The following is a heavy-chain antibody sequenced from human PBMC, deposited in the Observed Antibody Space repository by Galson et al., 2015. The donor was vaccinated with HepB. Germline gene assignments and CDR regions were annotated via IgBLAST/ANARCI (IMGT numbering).Heavy chain of an antibody. J-gene: IGHJ6*03. CDR3: ARDWPARYCNSTSCYYYYYMDV. D-gene: IGHD2-2*01. CDR1: GYTFTSYY. V-gene: IGHV1-46*01. CDR2: INPSGGST. Sequence: SVKVSCKASGYTFTSYYMHWVRQAPGQGLEWMGIINPSGGSTSYAQKFQGRVTMTRDTSTSTVYMELSSLRSEDTAVYYCARDWPARYCNSTSCYYYYYMDVWGKGTTVTVSS.